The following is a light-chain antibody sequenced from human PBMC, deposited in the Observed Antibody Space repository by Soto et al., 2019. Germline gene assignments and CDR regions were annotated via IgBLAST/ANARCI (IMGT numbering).Light chain of an antibody. V-gene: IGLV7-43*01. CDR1: TGPVTTSHY. CDR2: STT. CDR3: VLYYGGAHVV. Sequence: QTVVTQEPSLTVSPGGTVTLTCASSTGPVTTSHYPNWFQRKPGQPPRSLIYSTTNTHSWTPARFSGSLLGGKAALTLSGVLPEDEADYYCVLYYGGAHVVFGGGTKLTVL. J-gene: IGLJ2*01.